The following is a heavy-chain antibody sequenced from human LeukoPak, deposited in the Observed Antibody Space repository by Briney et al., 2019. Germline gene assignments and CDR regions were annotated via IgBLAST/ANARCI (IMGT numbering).Heavy chain of an antibody. CDR2: ISAYNGNT. D-gene: IGHD6-6*01. CDR3: ARDLGIAARLVSYYYGMDV. V-gene: IGHV1-18*04. CDR1: GYTFTSYG. J-gene: IGHJ6*02. Sequence: ASVKVSCKASGYTFTSYGISWVRQAPGQGLEWMGWISAYNGNTNYAQKLQGRVTMTTDTSTSTAYMELSSLRSEDTAVYYCARDLGIAARLVSYYYGMDVWGQGTTVTVSS.